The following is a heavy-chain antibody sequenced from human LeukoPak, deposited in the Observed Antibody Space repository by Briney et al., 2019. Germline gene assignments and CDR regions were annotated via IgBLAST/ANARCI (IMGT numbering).Heavy chain of an antibody. CDR1: GGSISSGGYY. J-gene: IGHJ4*02. CDR2: IYHSGST. Sequence: PSETLSLTCTVSGGSISSGGYYWSWIRQPPGKGLEWIGYIYHSGSTYYNPSLKSRVTISVDTSKNQFSLKLSSVTAADTAVYYCARAPYDSSGYYSHWGQGTLVTVSS. D-gene: IGHD3-22*01. CDR3: ARAPYDSSGYYSH. V-gene: IGHV4-30-2*05.